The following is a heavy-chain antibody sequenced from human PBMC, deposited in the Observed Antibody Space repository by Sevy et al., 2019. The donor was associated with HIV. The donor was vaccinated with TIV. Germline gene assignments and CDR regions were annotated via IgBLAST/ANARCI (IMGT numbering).Heavy chain of an antibody. Sequence: SETLSLTCAVSGGSFSGYYWSWIRQPPGKGLEWIGEINHSGGTNYNPSLKSRVTISGDTSKNQFSLNLNSVTAADTAVYYCARHCTGSSCSHAFDIWGQGTMVTVSS. CDR3: ARHCTGSSCSHAFDI. V-gene: IGHV4-34*01. J-gene: IGHJ3*02. CDR1: GGSFSGYY. CDR2: INHSGGT. D-gene: IGHD2-15*01.